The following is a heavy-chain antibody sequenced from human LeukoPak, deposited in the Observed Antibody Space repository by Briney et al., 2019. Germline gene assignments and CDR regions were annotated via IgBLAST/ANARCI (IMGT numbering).Heavy chain of an antibody. V-gene: IGHV3-21*01. J-gene: IGHJ4*02. D-gene: IGHD6-19*01. CDR2: ISSISSYI. CDR1: GFTFSSYS. CDR3: ANRKQWLSY. Sequence: GGSLRLSCAASGFTFSSYSMNWVRQAPGKGLEWVSSISSISSYIYYADSVKGRFTISRDNAKNSLYLQMNSLRAEDTAVYYCANRKQWLSYWGQGTLVTVSS.